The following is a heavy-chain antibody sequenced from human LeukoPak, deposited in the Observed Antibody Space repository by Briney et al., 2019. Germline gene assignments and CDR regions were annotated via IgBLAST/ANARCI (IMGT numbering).Heavy chain of an antibody. CDR2: TYYRSKLSI. CDR1: GDSVSSNLVT. Sequence: SQTLSLTCAISGDSVSSNLVTWNWIRQSPSRGLEWLGRTYYRSKLSIDYGASLKSRISIIPDTSKNQFSLHLRSATPEDTAVYFCARVRSGIFEYWGQGTLVTVSS. CDR3: ARVRSGIFEY. V-gene: IGHV6-1*01. D-gene: IGHD3-10*01. J-gene: IGHJ4*02.